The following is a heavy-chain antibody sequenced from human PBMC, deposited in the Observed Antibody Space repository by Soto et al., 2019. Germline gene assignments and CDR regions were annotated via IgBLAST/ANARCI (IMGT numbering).Heavy chain of an antibody. D-gene: IGHD2-2*01. CDR3: ARSQGSSTSLEIYYYYYYGMDV. J-gene: IGHJ6*02. V-gene: IGHV1-69*01. CDR1: GGTFSSYA. CDR2: IIPISGTA. Sequence: QVQLVQSGAEVKKPGSSVKVSCKASGGTFSSYAISWVRQAPGQGLEWMGGIIPISGTANYAQEFQGRVTITADESTSTAYMELRSLRCADTAVYYCARSQGSSTSLEIYYYYYYGMDVWGQGTTVTVSS.